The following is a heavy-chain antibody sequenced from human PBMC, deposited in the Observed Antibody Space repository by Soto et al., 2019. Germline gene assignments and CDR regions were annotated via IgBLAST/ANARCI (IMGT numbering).Heavy chain of an antibody. D-gene: IGHD4-17*01. Sequence: GGSLRLSCAASGFTFSSYSMNWVRQAPGKGLEWVSYISSSSSTIYYADSVKGRFTISRDNAKNSLYLQMNSLRAEDTAVYYCARGEVRYGDYYFDYWGQGTLVTVSS. CDR1: GFTFSSYS. V-gene: IGHV3-48*01. CDR3: ARGEVRYGDYYFDY. J-gene: IGHJ4*02. CDR2: ISSSSSTI.